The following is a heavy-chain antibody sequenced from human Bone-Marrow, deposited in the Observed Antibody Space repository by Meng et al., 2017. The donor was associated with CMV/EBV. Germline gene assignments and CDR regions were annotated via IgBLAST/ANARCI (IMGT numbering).Heavy chain of an antibody. D-gene: IGHD3-9*01. Sequence: GGSLRLSCAASGFTFSSYSMNWVRQAPGKGLEWVSSISSSSYIYYADSVKGRFTISRDNTKNSLYLQMNSLRAEDTAVYYCARGAYEILTGVWWFDPWGQGTLVTVSS. J-gene: IGHJ5*02. CDR3: ARGAYEILTGVWWFDP. V-gene: IGHV3-21*04. CDR1: GFTFSSYS. CDR2: ISSSSYI.